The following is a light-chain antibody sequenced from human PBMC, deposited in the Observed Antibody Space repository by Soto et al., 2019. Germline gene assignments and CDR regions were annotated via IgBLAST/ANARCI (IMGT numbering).Light chain of an antibody. Sequence: EIVLTQSPGTLSLSPGERATLSCRASQSVSSSYLAWYQQKPGQAPRVLIHGASSRATGIPDRFSGSGSGTDFTLTISRLEPEDFAVYYCQQYGSSPSWTFGQGTKVDIK. J-gene: IGKJ1*01. CDR1: QSVSSSY. CDR2: GAS. CDR3: QQYGSSPSWT. V-gene: IGKV3-20*01.